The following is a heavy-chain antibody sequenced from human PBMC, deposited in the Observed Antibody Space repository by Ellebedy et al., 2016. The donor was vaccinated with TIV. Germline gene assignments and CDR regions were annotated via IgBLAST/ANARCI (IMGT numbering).Heavy chain of an antibody. D-gene: IGHD1-26*01. CDR2: ISDSGVYT. Sequence: PGGSLRLSCEASGSTFRTYAMGWVRQAPGKGLEWVSAISDSGVYTYYADSVKGRFTISRDNSKNTLYVQMNSLRVEDTAVYYCAKGVYREGMDVWGQGTTVTVSS. CDR3: AKGVYREGMDV. J-gene: IGHJ6*02. CDR1: GSTFRTYA. V-gene: IGHV3-23*01.